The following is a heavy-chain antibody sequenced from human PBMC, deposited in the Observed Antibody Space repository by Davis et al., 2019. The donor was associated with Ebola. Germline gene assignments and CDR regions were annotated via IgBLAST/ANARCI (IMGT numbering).Heavy chain of an antibody. J-gene: IGHJ4*02. CDR3: AKDNTLITFGGASSY. D-gene: IGHD3-16*01. Sequence: GESLKISCAASGFSFSNYAMNWVRQAPGKGLEWVSVISGRGGSVDYADSVKGRFTISRDNSKNTLYLEMTSLRTDDTAVYYCAKDNTLITFGGASSYWGRGTLVTVSS. CDR1: GFSFSNYA. V-gene: IGHV3-23*01. CDR2: ISGRGGSV.